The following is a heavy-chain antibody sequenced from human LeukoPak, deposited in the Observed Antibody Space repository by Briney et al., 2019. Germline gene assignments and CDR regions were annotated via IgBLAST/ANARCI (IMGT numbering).Heavy chain of an antibody. CDR2: IKEDGTAK. Sequence: GGSLRLSCAASGFTFTSYWMSWVRQIPGKGLEWVADIKEDGTAKYYVDSVRGRFSISRDNAKNSLYLQMNSLRAEDTAVYYCARDASEATYYDFWSGYSEDAFDIWGQGTMVTVSS. CDR3: ARDASEATYYDFWSGYSEDAFDI. J-gene: IGHJ3*02. CDR1: GFTFTSYW. D-gene: IGHD3-3*01. V-gene: IGHV3-7*01.